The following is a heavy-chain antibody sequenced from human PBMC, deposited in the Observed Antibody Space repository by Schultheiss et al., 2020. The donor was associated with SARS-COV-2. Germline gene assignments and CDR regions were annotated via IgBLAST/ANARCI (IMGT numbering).Heavy chain of an antibody. Sequence: GSLRLSCTVSGGSISSYYWSWIRQPPGKGLEWIGYIYYSGNTKYNPSLKSRVTISVDTSKNQFSLKLSSVTAADTAVYYCAREVYQPGGAWYYYYGMDVWGQGTTVTVSS. CDR3: AREVYQPGGAWYYYYGMDV. CDR1: GGSISSYY. CDR2: IYYSGNT. V-gene: IGHV4-59*01. D-gene: IGHD2-2*01. J-gene: IGHJ6*02.